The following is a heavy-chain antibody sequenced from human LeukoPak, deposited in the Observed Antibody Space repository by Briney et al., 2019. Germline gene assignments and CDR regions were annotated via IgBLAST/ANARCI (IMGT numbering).Heavy chain of an antibody. CDR2: ISYDGSNK. Sequence: PGGSLRLSCAASGFTFSTYAMHWVRQAPGKGLEWAAVISYDGSNKYYADSVKGRFTISRNNSKNTLYLQMNSLRAEDTAVYYCARTPSTFYYDSSGYFVLWGQGSLVTVSS. V-gene: IGHV3-30-3*01. CDR1: GFTFSTYA. J-gene: IGHJ4*01. CDR3: ARTPSTFYYDSSGYFVL. D-gene: IGHD3-22*01.